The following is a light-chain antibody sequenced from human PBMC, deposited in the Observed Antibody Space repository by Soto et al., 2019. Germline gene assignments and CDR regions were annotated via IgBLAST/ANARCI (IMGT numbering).Light chain of an antibody. V-gene: IGKV3-20*01. CDR2: GAS. CDR1: QSVSSNF. J-gene: IGKJ1*01. Sequence: EIVLTQSPGTLSLSPGERATLYCRASQSVSSNFLAWYQEKPGQAPRLLIYGASSRATGIPDRFSGSGSGTEFTLTISSLQPDDFATYYCQQYDSYPVTFGQGTKVDIK. CDR3: QQYDSYPVT.